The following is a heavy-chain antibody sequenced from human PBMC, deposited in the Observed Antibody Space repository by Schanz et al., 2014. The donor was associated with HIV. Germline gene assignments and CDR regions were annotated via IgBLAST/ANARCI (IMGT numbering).Heavy chain of an antibody. CDR1: GGTLSNYG. Sequence: QVPLVQSGAEVKKPGSSVKVSCKASGGTLSNYGISWVRQAPGQGLEWMGGIIRIFGSANYAPKFQDKVTLTADESTSTAYMELSSLTSDDTAVYFCAGSSEYSSGWYVLWGQGTLVTVSS. J-gene: IGHJ5*02. CDR3: AGSSEYSSGWYVL. V-gene: IGHV1-69*01. CDR2: IIRIFGSA. D-gene: IGHD3-22*01.